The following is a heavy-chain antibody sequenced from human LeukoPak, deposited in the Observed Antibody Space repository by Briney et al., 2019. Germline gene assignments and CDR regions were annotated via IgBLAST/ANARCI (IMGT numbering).Heavy chain of an antibody. CDR3: ARGEDYFVY. V-gene: IGHV3-53*01. CDR2: IYSGGST. CDR1: GFTVSSNY. Sequence: GGSLRLSCAASGFTVSSNYMSWVRQAPGKGLQWVSVIYSGGSTYYADSVKGRFSISRDNSKNTLFLQMNSLRAEDTVVYYCARGEDYFVYWGEGALVTVSS. J-gene: IGHJ4*02.